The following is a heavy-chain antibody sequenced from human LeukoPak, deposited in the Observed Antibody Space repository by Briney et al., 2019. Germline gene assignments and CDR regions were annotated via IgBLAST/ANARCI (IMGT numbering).Heavy chain of an antibody. J-gene: IGHJ6*03. CDR2: IIPIFGTA. CDR1: GGTFSSYA. Sequence: ASVKVSCKASGGTFSSYAISWVRQAPGQGLEWMGGIIPIFGTANYAQKFQGRVTITADKSTSTAYMELSSLRSEDTAVYYCATSEPAAAIYYYYMDVWGKGTTVTVSS. CDR3: ATSEPAAAIYYYYMDV. V-gene: IGHV1-69*06. D-gene: IGHD2-2*01.